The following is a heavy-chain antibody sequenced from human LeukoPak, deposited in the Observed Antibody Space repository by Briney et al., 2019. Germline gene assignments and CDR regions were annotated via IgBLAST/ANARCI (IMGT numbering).Heavy chain of an antibody. Sequence: GGSLRLSCAASGFTFSSYEMNWVRQAPGKGLEWVSYISSSGSTIYHADSVKGRFTISRDNAKNSLYLQMNSLRAEDTAVYYCARVYDYGDYAPFDYWGQGTLVTVSS. V-gene: IGHV3-48*03. CDR1: GFTFSSYE. CDR3: ARVYDYGDYAPFDY. CDR2: ISSSGSTI. D-gene: IGHD4-17*01. J-gene: IGHJ4*02.